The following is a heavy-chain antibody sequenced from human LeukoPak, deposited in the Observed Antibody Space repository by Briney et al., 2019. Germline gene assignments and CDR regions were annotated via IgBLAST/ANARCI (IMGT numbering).Heavy chain of an antibody. CDR2: ISSSSSYI. CDR3: ARDGHFETGFDY. Sequence: GGSLRLSCAASGFTFSSYSMNWVRQAPGKGLEWVSSISSSSSYIYYADSVKGRFTISRDNAKNSLYLQMNSLRAEDTAVCYCARDGHFETGFDYWGQGTLVTVSS. J-gene: IGHJ4*02. V-gene: IGHV3-21*01. D-gene: IGHD3-3*02. CDR1: GFTFSSYS.